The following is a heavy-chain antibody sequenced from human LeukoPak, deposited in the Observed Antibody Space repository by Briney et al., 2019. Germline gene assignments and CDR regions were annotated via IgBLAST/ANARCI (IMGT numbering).Heavy chain of an antibody. V-gene: IGHV3-33*08. CDR3: ARDSYDSSSRGSLDY. CDR1: GFTFYIYA. CDR2: TWYDGSNQ. D-gene: IGHD3-22*01. Sequence: GGSLRLSCAASGFTFYIYAMHWVRQAPGKGLEWVAITWYDGSNQYYADSVKGRFTISRDNSKNTVYLQMNSLRAEDTAVYYCARDSYDSSSRGSLDYWGQGTLVTVSS. J-gene: IGHJ4*02.